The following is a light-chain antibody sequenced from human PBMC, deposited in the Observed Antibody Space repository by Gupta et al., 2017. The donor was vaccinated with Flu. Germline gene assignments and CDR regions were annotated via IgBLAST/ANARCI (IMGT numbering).Light chain of an antibody. J-gene: IGLJ3*02. CDR2: EVI. V-gene: IGLV2-14*01. CDR1: SSDVGGYNY. Sequence: QSALTQPASVSGSPGQSITISCTGTSSDVGGYNYVSWYQHHPGKAPSLMIYEVIKRPSGVSHRFSGSKSGNTASLTIAGHQAEDEADYYCSSDTSSNSLEFGGGTKLTVL. CDR3: SSDTSSNSLE.